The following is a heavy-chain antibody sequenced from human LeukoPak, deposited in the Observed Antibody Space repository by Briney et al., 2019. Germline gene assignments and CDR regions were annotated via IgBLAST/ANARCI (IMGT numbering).Heavy chain of an antibody. V-gene: IGHV4-38-2*02. CDR3: ARGGITILPDF. Sequence: SETLSLTCTVSGSSISSGYYWGWIRQPPGKGLEWIGSVYHSGNTYYSPSLKSRVSISVDTSKIQFSLKLSSVTAADTAVYYCARGGITILPDFWGQGTLVTVSS. D-gene: IGHD3-9*01. CDR2: VYHSGNT. J-gene: IGHJ4*02. CDR1: GSSISSGYY.